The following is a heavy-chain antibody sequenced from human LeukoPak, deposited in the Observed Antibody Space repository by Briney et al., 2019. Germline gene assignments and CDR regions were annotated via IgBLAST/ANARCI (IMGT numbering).Heavy chain of an antibody. CDR2: INWNGGST. CDR3: ARGNWFDP. J-gene: IGHJ5*02. CDR1: GFTFDDYG. V-gene: IGHV3-20*04. Sequence: GGSLRLSCAAYGFTFDDYGMSWVRQAPRTGLEWVSGINWNGGSTGYADSVKGRVTISRDNSKNSLYLQMNCLRAEATTSYYCARGNWFDPWGQGTLVSVSS.